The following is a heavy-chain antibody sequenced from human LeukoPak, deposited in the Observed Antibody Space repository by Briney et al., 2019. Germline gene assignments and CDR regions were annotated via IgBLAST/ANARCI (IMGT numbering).Heavy chain of an antibody. J-gene: IGHJ4*02. D-gene: IGHD2-15*01. CDR1: GGSFSGYY. CDR2: MNHSGSA. CDR3: HVVLDF. V-gene: IGHV4-34*01. Sequence: SETLSLTCAVYGGSFSGYYWTWIRQPPGKGLEWIGEMNHSGSANYNPSLKSRVTISVDTSKNQCSLRLSSVTAADTAVYYCHVVLDFWGQGTLVTVSS.